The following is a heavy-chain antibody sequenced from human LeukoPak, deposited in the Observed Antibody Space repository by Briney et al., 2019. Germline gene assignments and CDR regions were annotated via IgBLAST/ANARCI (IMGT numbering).Heavy chain of an antibody. Sequence: ASVKVSCKASGYTFSNYGISWVRQAPGQGREWMGWISAYNGNTNYAQKLQGRVTMTTDTSTSTAYMELRSLRSDDTAVYYCARVGAVAGRDWFDPWGQGTLVTVSS. CDR3: ARVGAVAGRDWFDP. D-gene: IGHD6-19*01. J-gene: IGHJ5*02. CDR1: GYTFSNYG. CDR2: ISAYNGNT. V-gene: IGHV1-18*01.